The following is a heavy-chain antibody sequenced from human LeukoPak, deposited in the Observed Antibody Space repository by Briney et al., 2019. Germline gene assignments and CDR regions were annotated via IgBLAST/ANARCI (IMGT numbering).Heavy chain of an antibody. D-gene: IGHD3-3*01. CDR1: GGSISGHY. Sequence: PSETLSLTCTVSGGSISGHYWNWIRHPPGKGLEWIGYIYSSGYHNYNPSLKSLVTMSVDTSNNQFSLKLTSVTAADTAVYYCARQTEEWPVDYWGQGTLVTVSS. J-gene: IGHJ4*02. CDR2: IYSSGYH. V-gene: IGHV4-59*11. CDR3: ARQTEEWPVDY.